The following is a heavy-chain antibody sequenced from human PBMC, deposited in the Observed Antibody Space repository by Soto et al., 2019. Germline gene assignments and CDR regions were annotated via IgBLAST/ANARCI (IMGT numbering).Heavy chain of an antibody. CDR2: IISLFGTP. V-gene: IGHV1-69*12. D-gene: IGHD5-12*01. CDR1: VDTFTNHV. CDR3: ARDLGSGYDRGDY. Sequence: QVQLVQSGGEVKKPGSAGKVSCKGSVDTFTNHVFNWERQAPGRGLEWMGGIISLFGTPHYAQRFQGRVTITADESTATSYMQLSSLRSEDTAVYYCARDLGSGYDRGDYWGQGTLVTVSS. J-gene: IGHJ4*02.